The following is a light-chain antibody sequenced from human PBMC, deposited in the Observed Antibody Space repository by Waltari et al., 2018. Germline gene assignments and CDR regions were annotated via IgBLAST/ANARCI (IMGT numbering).Light chain of an antibody. V-gene: IGLV3-9*01. J-gene: IGLJ2*01. CDR2: RDT. CDR3: QLWDSNTAI. Sequence: SYELTQPLSVSVALGQTATIPCGGSSIGSKNVNWYQQTPGQAPGLVIYRDTKRPFGIPERFSGSNSENTATLTISSAQVGDESDFYCQLWDSNTAIFGGGTKLTVL. CDR1: SIGSKN.